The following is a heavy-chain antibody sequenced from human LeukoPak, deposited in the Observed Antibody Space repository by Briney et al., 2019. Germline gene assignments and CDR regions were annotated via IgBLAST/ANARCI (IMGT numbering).Heavy chain of an antibody. CDR3: ARQSSIQLWLGATYYYYYYMDV. D-gene: IGHD5-18*01. Sequence: SETLSLTCTVSGGSISSSYWSWIRQPPGKGLEWIGHVYYSGNTNYNPSLKSRVTISRDTPKNQFSLKLSSVTAADTAVYYCARQSSIQLWLGATYYYYYYMDVWGKGTTVTVSS. CDR1: GGSISSSY. CDR2: VYYSGNT. J-gene: IGHJ6*03. V-gene: IGHV4-59*08.